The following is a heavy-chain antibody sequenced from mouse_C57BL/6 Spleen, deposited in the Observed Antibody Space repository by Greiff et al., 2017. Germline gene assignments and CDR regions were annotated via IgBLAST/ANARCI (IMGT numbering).Heavy chain of an antibody. CDR3: ARLGDGNDY. CDR2: INPNNGGT. J-gene: IGHJ2*01. CDR1: GYTFTDYY. V-gene: IGHV1-26*01. Sequence: VQLQQSGPELVKPGASVKISCKASGYTFTDYYMNWVKQSHGKSLEWIGDINPNNGGTSYNQKFKGKATLTVDKSSSTAYMELRSLTSEDSAVYYCARLGDGNDYWGQGTTLTVSS. D-gene: IGHD2-1*01.